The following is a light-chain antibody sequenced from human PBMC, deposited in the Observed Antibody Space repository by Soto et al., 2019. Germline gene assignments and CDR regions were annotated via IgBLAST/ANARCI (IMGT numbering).Light chain of an antibody. Sequence: QSVLSQPACMSVAPGQALTIPCTGASSNIGLSYDVSWYQHHPGKAPKLLISGVNIRPSGLSDRFSASRSGTSASLAISGLQAEDEADYYCSSLATTTTNNVFGSGTKVTVL. CDR1: SSNIGLSYD. J-gene: IGLJ1*01. CDR3: SSLATTTTNNV. V-gene: IGLV2-14*01. CDR2: GVN.